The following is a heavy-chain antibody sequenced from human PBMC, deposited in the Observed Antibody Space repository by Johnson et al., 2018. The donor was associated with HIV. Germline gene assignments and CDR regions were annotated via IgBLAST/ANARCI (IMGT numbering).Heavy chain of an antibody. D-gene: IGHD2-15*01. V-gene: IGHV3-23*04. J-gene: IGHJ3*02. Sequence: EVQLVESGGGVVQPGRSLRLSCGASGFSFSSYWMHWVRQAPGKGLEWVSAISGSGGSTYYADSVKGRFTISRDNSKNTLYLQMNSLRAEDTAVYYCAKDGIVGVVAATDAFDIWGQGTMVTVSS. CDR3: AKDGIVGVVAATDAFDI. CDR1: GFSFSSYW. CDR2: ISGSGGST.